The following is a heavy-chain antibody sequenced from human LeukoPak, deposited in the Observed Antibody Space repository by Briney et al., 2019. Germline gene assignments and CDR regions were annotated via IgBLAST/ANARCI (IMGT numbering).Heavy chain of an antibody. Sequence: ASVKVSCKASGYTFTGYYMHWVRQAPGQGLEWMGIVNPSGGSTSYAQKFQGRVTMTRDTSTSTVYMELSSLRSEDTAVYYCAAIVGATRWFDPWGQGTLVTVSS. CDR1: GYTFTGYY. CDR3: AAIVGATRWFDP. D-gene: IGHD1-26*01. J-gene: IGHJ5*02. V-gene: IGHV1-46*01. CDR2: VNPSGGST.